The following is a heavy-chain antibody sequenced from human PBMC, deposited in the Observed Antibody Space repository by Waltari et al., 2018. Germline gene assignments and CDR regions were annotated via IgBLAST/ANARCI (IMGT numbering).Heavy chain of an antibody. CDR1: NASITSGVYF. D-gene: IGHD3-22*01. Sequence: QLQLNMSGPGLVKPSETLSLTCAVSNASITSGVYFWGWVRQPPGKGLECVGVIYYSGMTVYNPSLNSRVTISVDKSKNLFSLRLRSVTAADTAVYYCVRQAPDSSGFFPNYFDSWGQGTLVTVSS. V-gene: IGHV4-39*01. CDR2: IYYSGMT. J-gene: IGHJ4*02. CDR3: VRQAPDSSGFFPNYFDS.